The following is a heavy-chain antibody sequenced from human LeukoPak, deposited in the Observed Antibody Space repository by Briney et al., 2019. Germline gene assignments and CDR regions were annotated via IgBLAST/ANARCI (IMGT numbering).Heavy chain of an antibody. CDR2: ISSSSSYI. CDR1: GFTFSSYS. Sequence: PGGSPRLSCAASGFTFSSYSMNWVRQAPGKGLEWVSSISSSSSYIYYADSVKGRFTISRDNAKNSLYLQMNSLRAEDTAVYYCAREVVAVAGFDYWGQGTLVTVSS. CDR3: AREVVAVAGFDY. D-gene: IGHD6-19*01. J-gene: IGHJ4*02. V-gene: IGHV3-21*01.